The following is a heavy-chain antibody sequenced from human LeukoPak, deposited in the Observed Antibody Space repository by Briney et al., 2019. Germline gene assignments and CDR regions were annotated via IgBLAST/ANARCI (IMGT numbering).Heavy chain of an antibody. J-gene: IGHJ1*01. CDR1: GFSFTNYA. V-gene: IGHV3-30*03. CDR2: ISYDESKI. D-gene: IGHD6-25*01. CDR3: ARRPVAAEYFQH. Sequence: GGSLRLSCTGSGFSFTNYAMHWVRQAPGEGLEWVAVISYDESKIYYADSVKGRFTISRDLSTNTLYLQMNSLTTEDTAMYFCARRPVAAEYFQHWGQGTLVTVSS.